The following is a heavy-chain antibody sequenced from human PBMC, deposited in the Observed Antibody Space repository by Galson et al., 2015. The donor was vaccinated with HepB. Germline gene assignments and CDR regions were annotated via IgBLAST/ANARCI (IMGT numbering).Heavy chain of an antibody. CDR2: ISYDGSYK. J-gene: IGHJ4*02. D-gene: IGHD4-11*01. CDR1: GLIFSGYT. Sequence: LRLSCAASGLIFSGYTMHWVRQAPGKGLEWVADISYDGSYKDYAESVRGRFTISRDNSKNTLYLQMNSLRPDDTAIYYCARDRNYARTAGLDSWGQGTLVAVSS. CDR3: ARDRNYARTAGLDS. V-gene: IGHV3-30-3*01.